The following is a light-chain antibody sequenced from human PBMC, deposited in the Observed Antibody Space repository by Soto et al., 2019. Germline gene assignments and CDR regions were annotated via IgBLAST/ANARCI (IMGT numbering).Light chain of an antibody. J-gene: IGKJ2*01. V-gene: IGKV3-20*01. Sequence: ENVLTPSPGTLSLSPGERATLSCRASQTVTNSFFAWYQQKPGQPPRLLIHGISSRATGIPDRFSGSGSGTDFTLTISRLEPEDFVVYYCQQYSTLPHTFGRGTKLEV. CDR2: GIS. CDR3: QQYSTLPHT. CDR1: QTVTNSF.